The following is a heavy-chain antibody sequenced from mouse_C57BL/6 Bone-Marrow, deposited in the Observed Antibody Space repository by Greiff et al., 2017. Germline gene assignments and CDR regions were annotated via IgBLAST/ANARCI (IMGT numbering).Heavy chain of an antibody. Sequence: VQLQQSVAELVRPGASVKLSCTASGFNIKNTYMHWVKQRPEQGLAWIGRIDPANGNTKYAPKFQGKATITADTSSNTAYLQLSSLTSEDTAIEYCGRGLRQGLPVAYWGQGTLVTVSA. CDR1: GFNIKNTY. CDR2: IDPANGNT. CDR3: GRGLRQGLPVAY. D-gene: IGHD2-4*01. V-gene: IGHV14-3*01. J-gene: IGHJ3*01.